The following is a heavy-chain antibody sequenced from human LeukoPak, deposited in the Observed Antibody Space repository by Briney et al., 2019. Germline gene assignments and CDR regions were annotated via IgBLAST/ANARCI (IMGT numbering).Heavy chain of an antibody. CDR3: ARGWLSLGGFDY. CDR1: GDRVSSDSAA. Sequence: KPPQTLSLACAISGDRVSSDSAAWDWIRQSPSRGLEWLGRTYYRSKWYNDYAVSVKSRITINPDTSKNQFSLQLNSVTPEDTAVYYCARGWLSLGGFDYWGQGTLVTVSS. J-gene: IGHJ4*02. V-gene: IGHV6-1*01. CDR2: TYYRSKWYN. D-gene: IGHD3-16*01.